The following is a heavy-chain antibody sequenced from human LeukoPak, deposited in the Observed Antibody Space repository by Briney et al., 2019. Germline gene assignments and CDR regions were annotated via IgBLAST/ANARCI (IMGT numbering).Heavy chain of an antibody. CDR1: GGSFSGYY. V-gene: IGHV4-34*01. Sequence: SSETLSLTCAVYGGSFSGYYWSWIRQPPGKGLEWIGEINHSGSTNYHPSLKSRVTISVDTSKNQFSLKLSSVTAADTAVYYCARGNLWSGSFPYWGQGTLVTVSS. J-gene: IGHJ4*02. CDR2: INHSGST. CDR3: ARGNLWSGSFPY. D-gene: IGHD3-3*01.